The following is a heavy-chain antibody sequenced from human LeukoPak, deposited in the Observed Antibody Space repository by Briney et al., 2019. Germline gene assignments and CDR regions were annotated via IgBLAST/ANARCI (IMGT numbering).Heavy chain of an antibody. D-gene: IGHD2-15*01. V-gene: IGHV1-69*05. Sequence: SSVKVSCKASGGTFSSYAISWVRQAPGQGLEWMGRIIPIFGTANCAQKFQGRVTITTDESTSTAYMELSSLRSEDTAVYYCARDRGIVVVVAAGECAAFDIWGQGTMVTVSS. J-gene: IGHJ3*02. CDR3: ARDRGIVVVVAAGECAAFDI. CDR2: IIPIFGTA. CDR1: GGTFSSYA.